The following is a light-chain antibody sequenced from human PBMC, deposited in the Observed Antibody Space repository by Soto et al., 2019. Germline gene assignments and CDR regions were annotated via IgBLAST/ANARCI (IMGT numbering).Light chain of an antibody. V-gene: IGLV2-14*03. CDR1: SSDVGGYNY. Sequence: QSVLTQPASVSGSPGQSITISCTGTSSDVGGYNYVSLYQQHPGKAPKLMIYDVSNRPSGVSNRFSGSKSGNPASLTISGLQAEDEADFYCSSYTSSSTPYVFGTGTKVTVL. CDR2: DVS. CDR3: SSYTSSSTPYV. J-gene: IGLJ1*01.